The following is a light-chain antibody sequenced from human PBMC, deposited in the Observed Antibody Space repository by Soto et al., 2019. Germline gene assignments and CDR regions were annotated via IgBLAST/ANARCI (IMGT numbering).Light chain of an antibody. CDR3: QPLDSSLRGSRV. CDR2: GNS. V-gene: IGLV1-40*01. J-gene: IGLJ1*01. CDR1: SSNIGAGYD. Sequence: QSVLTQPPSVSGAPGQRVTISCTGSSSNIGAGYDVHWYQQLPGTAPKLLIYGNSNRPSGVPDRFSGSKSGTSASLAITGLRAEDEADYYGQPLDSSLRGSRVFGTGTKLTVL.